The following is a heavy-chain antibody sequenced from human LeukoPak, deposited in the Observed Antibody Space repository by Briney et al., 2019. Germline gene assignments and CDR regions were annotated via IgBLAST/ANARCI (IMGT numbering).Heavy chain of an antibody. D-gene: IGHD1-26*01. CDR3: AKAHDESIVDGFDY. V-gene: IGHV3-23*01. J-gene: IGHJ4*02. CDR1: GFTFSSYA. Sequence: GGSLRLSCAASGFTFSSYAMSWVRQAPGKGLEWVSVISGSGGSTYYVDSVKGRFTISRDNSKNTLYVQMNSLRAEDTAVYYFAKAHDESIVDGFDYWGQGTLVTVSS. CDR2: ISGSGGST.